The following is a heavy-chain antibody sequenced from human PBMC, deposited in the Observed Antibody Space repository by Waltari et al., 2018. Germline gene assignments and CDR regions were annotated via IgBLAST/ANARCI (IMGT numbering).Heavy chain of an antibody. CDR3: ATHYGSGPFQYFGL. CDR1: GFTFYSYD. J-gene: IGHJ2*01. Sequence: EVRLEESGGGLVQPGGSLGLPWAASGFTFYSYDIAWVRRAPGRGLEWVSTISASGDTTSNADSVKGRFTISRDNSRNTLYLQMNTLRAEDTAMYYCATHYGSGPFQYFGLWGRGTLVTVSS. V-gene: IGHV3-23*04. D-gene: IGHD3-10*01. CDR2: ISASGDTT.